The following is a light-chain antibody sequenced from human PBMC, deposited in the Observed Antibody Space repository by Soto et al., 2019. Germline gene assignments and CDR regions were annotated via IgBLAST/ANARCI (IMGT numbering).Light chain of an antibody. J-gene: IGKJ5*01. CDR3: QQYNSSPIT. V-gene: IGKV1-5*01. Sequence: DIQMTQSPSTLSASVGDRVTITCRASQSISSWLAWYQQKPGKAPKLLIYDASSLESGAPSRFSGSGSGTEFTLTISSLQPDDFATYYCQQYNSSPITVGQGTRLEIK. CDR1: QSISSW. CDR2: DAS.